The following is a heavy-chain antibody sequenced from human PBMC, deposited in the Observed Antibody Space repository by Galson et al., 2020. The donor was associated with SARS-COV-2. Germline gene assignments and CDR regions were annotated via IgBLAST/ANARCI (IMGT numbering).Heavy chain of an antibody. CDR2: ISSSRNSI. J-gene: IGHJ3*02. CDR1: GFTFSGYS. D-gene: IGHD3-10*01. CDR3: ARTGYFASGTYWDAFDI. Sequence: GESLKISCAASGFTFSGYSMNWVRQAPGKGLEWVSSISSSRNSIYYADSVKGRFTISRDNAKNSLYLQMNSLRAEDTAVYYCARTGYFASGTYWDAFDIWGQGTLVTVSS. V-gene: IGHV3-21*01.